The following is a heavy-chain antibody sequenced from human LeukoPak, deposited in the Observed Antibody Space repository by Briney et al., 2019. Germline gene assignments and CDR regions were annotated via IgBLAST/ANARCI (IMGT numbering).Heavy chain of an antibody. J-gene: IGHJ4*02. CDR1: GFTVSSNY. CDR2: ISTSGGAM. V-gene: IGHV3-48*03. D-gene: IGHD6-25*01. Sequence: GGSLRLSCAASGFTVSSNYMNWVRQAPGKGLEWISYISTSGGAMYYADSVRGRLTVSRDNAKNSLYLQMDSLRAEDTAVYYCGRVGRSYSSASCVDYWGQGTLVTVSS. CDR3: GRVGRSYSSASCVDY.